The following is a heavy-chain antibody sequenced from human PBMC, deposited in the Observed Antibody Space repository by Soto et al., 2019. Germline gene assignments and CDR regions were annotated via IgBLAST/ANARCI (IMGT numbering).Heavy chain of an antibody. J-gene: IGHJ6*02. D-gene: IGHD3-3*02. CDR1: GFTFSSYA. V-gene: IGHV3-30-3*01. Sequence: QVQLVESGGGVVQPGRSLRLSCAASGFTFSSYAMHWVRQAPGKGLEWVAVISYDGSNKYYADSVKGRFTISRDNSKNTLYLQMNSLRAEDTAVYYCARVIGTYHFYYYGMDVWGQGTTVTVSS. CDR2: ISYDGSNK. CDR3: ARVIGTYHFYYYGMDV.